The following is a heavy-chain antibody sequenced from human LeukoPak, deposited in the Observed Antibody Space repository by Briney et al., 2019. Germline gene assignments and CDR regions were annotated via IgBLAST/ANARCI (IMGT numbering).Heavy chain of an antibody. CDR1: GGSISSYY. V-gene: IGHV4-59*12. Sequence: SETLSLTCSVSGGSISSYYWSWIRQPPGKGLEWIGNIYYRGNTNCSPSLKSRVTISVDTSKNQFSLKLSSVTAADTAVYYCARERRHKAAAGTGVDYWGQGTLVTVSS. CDR3: ARERRHKAAAGTGVDY. D-gene: IGHD6-13*01. J-gene: IGHJ4*02. CDR2: IYYRGNT.